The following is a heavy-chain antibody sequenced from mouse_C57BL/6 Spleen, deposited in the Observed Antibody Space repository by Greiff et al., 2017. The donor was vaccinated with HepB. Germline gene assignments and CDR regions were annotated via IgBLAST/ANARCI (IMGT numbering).Heavy chain of an antibody. CDR2: SRNKANDYTT. CDR3: ARETNWYFDV. J-gene: IGHJ1*03. CDR1: GFTFSDFY. Sequence: EVQGVESGGGLVQSGRSLRLSCATSGFTFSDFYMEWVRQAPGKGLEWIAASRNKANDYTTEYSASVKGRFIVSRDTSQSILYLQMNALRAEDTAIYYCARETNWYFDVWGTGTTVTVSS. D-gene: IGHD1-3*01. V-gene: IGHV7-1*01.